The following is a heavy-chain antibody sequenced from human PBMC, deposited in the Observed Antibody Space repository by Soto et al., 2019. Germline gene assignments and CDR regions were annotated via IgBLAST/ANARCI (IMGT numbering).Heavy chain of an antibody. V-gene: IGHV2-26*01. CDR1: VFSLSNARMG. CDR2: ILSNDAK. D-gene: IGHD4-17*01. Sequence: QVTLKESGPVLVKPTETLTLTCTVSVFSLSNARMGVRWIRQPPVKALEWLAHILSNDAKSYSTSLKSRLTISKDTSKRQVVLTMTNMDPVDTATYYCARMGHDYGGKGCFDPWGQGTLVTVSS. J-gene: IGHJ5*02. CDR3: ARMGHDYGGKGCFDP.